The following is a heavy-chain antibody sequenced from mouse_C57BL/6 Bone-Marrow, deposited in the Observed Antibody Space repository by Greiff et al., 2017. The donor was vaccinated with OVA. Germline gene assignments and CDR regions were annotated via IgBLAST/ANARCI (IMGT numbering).Heavy chain of an antibody. Sequence: QVQLQQPGAELVMPGASVKLSCKASGYTFTSYWMHWVKQRPGQGLEWIGEIDPSDRYTNYNQKLKGKSTLTVDKSSSTAYMQLSSLTSEDSAVYYCARGTGTVAWFAYWGQGTLVTVSA. CDR1: GYTFTSYW. CDR3: ARGTGTVAWFAY. J-gene: IGHJ3*01. D-gene: IGHD4-1*01. V-gene: IGHV1-69*01. CDR2: IDPSDRYT.